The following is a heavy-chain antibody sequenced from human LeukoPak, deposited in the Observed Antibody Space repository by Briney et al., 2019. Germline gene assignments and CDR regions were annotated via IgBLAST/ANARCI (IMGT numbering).Heavy chain of an antibody. D-gene: IGHD3-22*01. V-gene: IGHV4-39*07. CDR1: GGSISSSSYY. Sequence: PSETLSLTCTVSGGSISSSSYYWSWIRQPPGKGLEWIGEINHSGSTNYNPSLKSRVTISVDTSKNQFSLKLSSVTAADTAVYYCARTYLTYYDSSGFEYWGQGTLVTVSS. CDR2: INHSGST. CDR3: ARTYLTYYDSSGFEY. J-gene: IGHJ4*02.